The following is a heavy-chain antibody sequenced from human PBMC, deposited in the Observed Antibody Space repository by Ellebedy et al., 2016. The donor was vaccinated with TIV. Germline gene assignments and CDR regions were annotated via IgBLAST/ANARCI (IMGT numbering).Heavy chain of an antibody. J-gene: IGHJ4*02. D-gene: IGHD6-13*01. V-gene: IGHV3-23*01. CDR3: ARDAASGKTDY. CDR1: GLTLSSYA. Sequence: GESLKISCSASGLTLSSYAMGWVRHSPGRGLEWVSAIDGTGDGTFYADSVEGRFTISRDNSKNTLYLQLNSLRVEDTAVYYCARDAASGKTDYWGQGTLVTVSS. CDR2: IDGTGDGT.